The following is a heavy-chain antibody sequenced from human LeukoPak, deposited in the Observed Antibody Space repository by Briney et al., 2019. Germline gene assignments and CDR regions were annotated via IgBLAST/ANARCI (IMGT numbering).Heavy chain of an antibody. V-gene: IGHV4-39*01. CDR3: ARRRTMFGYFAGEFDY. J-gene: IGHJ4*02. CDR2: IYYSGST. D-gene: IGHD3-10*02. Sequence: PSETLSLTCTVSGGSISSSSYYWGWIRQPPGKGLEWIGSIYYSGSTNNNPSLKSRVTISVDTSKNQFSLRLSSVTAADTAVYYCARRRTMFGYFAGEFDYWGQGTLVTVSS. CDR1: GGSISSSSYY.